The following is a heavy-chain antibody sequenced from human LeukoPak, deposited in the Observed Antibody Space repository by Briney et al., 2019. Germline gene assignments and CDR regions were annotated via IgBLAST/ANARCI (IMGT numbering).Heavy chain of an antibody. V-gene: IGHV4-59*01. J-gene: IGHJ5*02. Sequence: PSETLSLTCTVSGGSISCYYWSWLRQPPGKGLECIGYIYYSGSTKYNPSLKSRVTRSAETSKNPSSLKLRSVTAADTAVYYCAREERITMVRGSIWNWFDPWGRGTLVTVSS. CDR3: AREERITMVRGSIWNWFDP. CDR1: GGSISCYY. D-gene: IGHD3-10*01. CDR2: IYYSGST.